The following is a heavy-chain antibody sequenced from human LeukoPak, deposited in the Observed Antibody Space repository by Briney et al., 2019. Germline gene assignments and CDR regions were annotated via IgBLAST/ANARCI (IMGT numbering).Heavy chain of an antibody. CDR1: GGSFSGYY. D-gene: IGHD2-2*01. CDR2: INHSGST. V-gene: IGHV4-34*01. CDR3: ARHYCSSTSCSYYFDY. Sequence: SETLSLTCAVYGGSFSGYYWSWIRQPPGKGLEWIGEINHSGSTNYNPSLKSRVTISVDTSKNQFSLKLNSVTAADTAVFYCARHYCSSTSCSYYFDYWGQGTLVTVSS. J-gene: IGHJ4*02.